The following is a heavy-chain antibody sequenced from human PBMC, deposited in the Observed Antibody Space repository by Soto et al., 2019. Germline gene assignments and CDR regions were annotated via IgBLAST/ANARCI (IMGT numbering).Heavy chain of an antibody. J-gene: IGHJ4*02. CDR3: AKENGYSSSWFEFDY. D-gene: IGHD6-13*01. CDR1: GFTFSSYA. V-gene: IGHV3-23*01. CDR2: ISGSGGST. Sequence: EVQLLGSGGGLVQPGGSLRLSCAASGFTFSSYAMSWVRQALGKGLEWVSAISGSGGSTYYADSVKGRFTISRDNSKNTLYLQMNSLRAEDTAGYYCAKENGYSSSWFEFDYWGQGTLVTVSS.